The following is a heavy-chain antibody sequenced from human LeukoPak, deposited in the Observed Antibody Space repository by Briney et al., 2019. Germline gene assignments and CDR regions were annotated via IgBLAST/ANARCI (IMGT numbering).Heavy chain of an antibody. Sequence: GGSLRLSCAASGFTFSSYAMSWVRQAPGKGLEWVSAISGSGGSTYYADSVKGRFTISRDNSKNTLYLQMNSLRAEDTAVYYCATLTARVTYYGMDVWGQGTTVTVSS. CDR1: GFTFSSYA. CDR3: ATLTARVTYYGMDV. CDR2: ISGSGGST. J-gene: IGHJ6*02. V-gene: IGHV3-23*01. D-gene: IGHD5-18*01.